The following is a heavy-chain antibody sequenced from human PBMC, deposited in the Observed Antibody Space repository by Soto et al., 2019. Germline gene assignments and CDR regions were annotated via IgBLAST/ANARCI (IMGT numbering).Heavy chain of an antibody. CDR1: GGSIRSGDYY. CDR2: VYYNGST. J-gene: IGHJ4*01. CDR3: VGVDGYSYGYSFDY. D-gene: IGHD5-18*01. V-gene: IGHV4-30-4*01. Sequence: SETLSLTCTVSGGSIRSGDYYWTWIRQPPGKGLEWIGYVYYNGSTNYNPSLKSRVTMSVDTSKNQFSLKLSSVTAADTAVYYCVGVDGYSYGYSFDYWGHGTLVTVSS.